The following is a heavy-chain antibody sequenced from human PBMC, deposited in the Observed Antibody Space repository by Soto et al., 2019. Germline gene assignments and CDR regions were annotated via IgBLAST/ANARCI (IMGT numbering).Heavy chain of an antibody. J-gene: IGHJ4*02. CDR1: GYTFTNYG. D-gene: IGHD4-17*01. V-gene: IGHV1-18*01. CDR3: ARDRQNYGSFDY. Sequence: QVQLVQSGVGVKKPGASVKVPCKASGYTFTNYGISWVRQAPGHGLEWMGWINSYNGITNNAQNFQGRVTMTTDTSTNTAYMELRSLRSHDTAVYYCARDRQNYGSFDYWGQGTLVTVSS. CDR2: INSYNGIT.